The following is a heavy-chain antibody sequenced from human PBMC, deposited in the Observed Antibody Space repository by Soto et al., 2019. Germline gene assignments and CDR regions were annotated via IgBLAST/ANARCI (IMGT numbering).Heavy chain of an antibody. D-gene: IGHD3-3*01. CDR3: ARADHYDFWSGYYHWFDP. V-gene: IGHV4-59*01. CDR1: GGSISSYY. CDR2: IYYSGST. Sequence: PSETLSLTCTVSGGSISSYYWSWILQPPWKGLEWIGYIYYSGSTNYNPSLKSRVTISVDTSKNQFSLKLSSVTAADTAVYYCARADHYDFWSGYYHWFDPWGQGTLVTVSS. J-gene: IGHJ5*01.